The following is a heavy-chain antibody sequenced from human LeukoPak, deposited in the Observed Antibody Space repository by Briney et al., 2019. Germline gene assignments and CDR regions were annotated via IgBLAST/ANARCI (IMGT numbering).Heavy chain of an antibody. CDR3: ASSRPTLDAFDI. J-gene: IGHJ3*02. CDR2: ISAYNGNT. CDR1: GYTFTSYG. V-gene: IGHV1-18*01. Sequence: ASVKVSCKASGYTFTSYGISWVRQAPGQGLEWMGWISAYNGNTNYAQKLQGRVTMTTDTSTSTAYMELRSLRSDDTAVYYCASSRPTLDAFDIWGQGTMVTVSS.